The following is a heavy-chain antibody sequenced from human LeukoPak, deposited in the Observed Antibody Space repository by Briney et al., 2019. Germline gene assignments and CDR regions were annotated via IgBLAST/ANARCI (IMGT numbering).Heavy chain of an antibody. CDR1: GYTFTSYG. V-gene: IGHV1-18*01. J-gene: IGHJ6*03. CDR2: ISAYNGNT. Sequence: GASVKVSCKASGYTFTSYGISWVRQAPGQGLEWMGWISAYNGNTNYAQKLQGRVTMTTDTSTSTAYMELRSLRSDDTAVYYCASSWGCSSTSCYTAYYYYYYMDVWGKGTTVTVSS. D-gene: IGHD2-2*02. CDR3: ASSWGCSSTSCYTAYYYYYYMDV.